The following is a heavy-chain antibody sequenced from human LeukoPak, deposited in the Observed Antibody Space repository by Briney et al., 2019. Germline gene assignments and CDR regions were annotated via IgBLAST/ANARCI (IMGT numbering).Heavy chain of an antibody. Sequence: ASVKVSCKVSGYTLTELSMHWVRQAPGKGLEWMGGFDPEDGETIYAQKFQGRVTMTEDTSTDTAYMELSSLRSEDTAVYYCATLSRTTIAWDYFDCWGQGTLVTDSS. CDR2: FDPEDGET. CDR1: GYTLTELS. D-gene: IGHD3-22*01. CDR3: ATLSRTTIAWDYFDC. V-gene: IGHV1-24*01. J-gene: IGHJ4*02.